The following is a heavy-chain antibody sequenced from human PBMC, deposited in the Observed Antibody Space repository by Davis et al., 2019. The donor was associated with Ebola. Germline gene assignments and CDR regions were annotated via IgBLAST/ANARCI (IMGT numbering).Heavy chain of an antibody. J-gene: IGHJ4*02. V-gene: IGHV3-21*04. D-gene: IGHD6-6*01. Sequence: GGSLRLSCAASGFTFDDYAMHWVRQAPGKGLEWVSSISSSSSYIYYADSVKGRFTISRDNAKNSLYLQMNSLRAEDTALYCCTKGGRYGVAARPDYWGQGTLVTVSS. CDR3: TKGGRYGVAARPDY. CDR2: ISSSSSYI. CDR1: GFTFDDYA.